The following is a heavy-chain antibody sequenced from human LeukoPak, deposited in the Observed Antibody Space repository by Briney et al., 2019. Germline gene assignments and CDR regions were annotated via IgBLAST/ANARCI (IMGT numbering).Heavy chain of an antibody. V-gene: IGHV3-30*02. D-gene: IGHD2-2*01. J-gene: IGHJ4*02. CDR2: IRYDEANK. CDR3: AKAYCGSTVCYGGGKIDY. CDR1: GFTFI. Sequence: GGSLRLSCAASGFTFIHWVRQAPGKGPERVAFIRYDEANKYYADSVKGRFTISRDNSKNTLYLEMNSLRAEDTAVYYCAKAYCGSTVCYGGGKIDYWGQGTLVTVSS.